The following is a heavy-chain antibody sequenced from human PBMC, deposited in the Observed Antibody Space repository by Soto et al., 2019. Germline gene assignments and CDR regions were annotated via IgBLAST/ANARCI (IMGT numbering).Heavy chain of an antibody. CDR1: GYTFTNSG. CDR2: IRVNNGDT. J-gene: IGHJ4*02. D-gene: IGHD4-17*01. Sequence: QVQLVQSGAEVKKPGASVKVSCKASGYTFTNSGFSWVRQAPGQGLEWVGWIRVNNGDTHYAQKLQGRVTMTTDTSTSTVFMELRSLRSDDTAVYYCARYLGYSDFDVHCWGQGTLITVS. V-gene: IGHV1-18*01. CDR3: ARYLGYSDFDVHC.